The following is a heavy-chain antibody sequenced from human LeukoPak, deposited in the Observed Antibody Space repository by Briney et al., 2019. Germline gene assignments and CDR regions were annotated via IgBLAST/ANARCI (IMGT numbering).Heavy chain of an antibody. Sequence: GGSLRLSCATSEITFSSYAMSWVRQAPGKGLEWVSAISGSGGRTYYADSVKGRFTISRDNSKNTLYLQMNSLRAEDTAVYYCAKARVVVAATISFDYLGQGTLVTVSS. CDR1: EITFSSYA. J-gene: IGHJ4*02. V-gene: IGHV3-23*01. CDR2: ISGSGGRT. CDR3: AKARVVVAATISFDY. D-gene: IGHD2-15*01.